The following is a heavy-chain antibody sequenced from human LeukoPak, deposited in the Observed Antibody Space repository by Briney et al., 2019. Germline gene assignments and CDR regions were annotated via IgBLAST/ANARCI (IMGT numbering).Heavy chain of an antibody. Sequence: PSETLSLTCAVYGGSFSGYYWSWIRQPPGKGLEWIEEINHSGSTNYNPSLKSRVTISVDTSKNQFSLKLSSVTAADTAVYYCARVNYDSSGYYYGGHFDYWGQGTLVTVSS. D-gene: IGHD3-22*01. CDR3: ARVNYDSSGYYYGGHFDY. CDR2: INHSGST. CDR1: GGSFSGYY. J-gene: IGHJ4*02. V-gene: IGHV4-34*01.